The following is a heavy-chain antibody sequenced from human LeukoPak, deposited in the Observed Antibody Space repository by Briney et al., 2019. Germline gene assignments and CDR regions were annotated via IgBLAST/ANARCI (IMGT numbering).Heavy chain of an antibody. V-gene: IGHV4-61*02. J-gene: IGHJ4*02. CDR3: ARGRKNYDILTGYYNNLFAFDY. D-gene: IGHD3-9*01. Sequence: SQTLSLTCTVSGGSISSGSYYWSWIRQPAGKGLEWIGRIYTSGSTNYNPSLKSRVTISVDTSKNQFSLKLSSVTAADTAVYYCARGRKNYDILTGYYNNLFAFDYWGQGTLVTVSS. CDR1: GGSISSGSYY. CDR2: IYTSGST.